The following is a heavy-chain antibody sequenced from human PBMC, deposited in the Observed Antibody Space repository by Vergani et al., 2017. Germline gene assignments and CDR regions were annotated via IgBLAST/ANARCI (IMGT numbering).Heavy chain of an antibody. V-gene: IGHV3-23*04. CDR1: GFTFSSYA. CDR2: IFGIGDST. CDR3: AKSQNGMDV. J-gene: IGHJ6*02. Sequence: VQLVESGGGVVQPGGSLRLSCAASGFTFSSYAMCWVRQAPGKGLEWVSAIFGIGDSTYYADSVKGRFTISRDTSKNTLYLQMNSLRAEDKAVYYCAKSQNGMDVWGQGTTVTVSS.